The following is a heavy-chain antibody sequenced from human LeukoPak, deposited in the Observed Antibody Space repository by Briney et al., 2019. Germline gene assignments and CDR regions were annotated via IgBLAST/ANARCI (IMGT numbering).Heavy chain of an antibody. CDR1: GFTFSRHA. V-gene: IGHV3-23*01. CDR2: LSGTGGST. D-gene: IGHD2-15*01. CDR3: ARDSVVRI. Sequence: GGSLRLSCEASGFTFSRHAMSWVRQAPGKGLERVSSLSGTGGSTYYADSVKGRFTISRDNSKNTVYLQMNSLRAEDTAVYYCARDSVVRIWGQGTMVTVSS. J-gene: IGHJ3*02.